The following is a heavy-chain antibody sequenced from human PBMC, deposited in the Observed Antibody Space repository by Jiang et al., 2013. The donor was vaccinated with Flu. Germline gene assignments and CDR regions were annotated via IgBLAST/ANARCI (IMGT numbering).Heavy chain of an antibody. Sequence: GAEVKKPGASVKVSCKASGYTFTNYGITWVRQAPGQGLEWMGWISAFNGNTNYAQKFQGRVTMTTDTSTYTAYMELRSLRSDDTAVYYCAREFLYCSSTSCYRGNDYWGQGALVTVSS. D-gene: IGHD2-2*02. CDR2: ISAFNGNT. J-gene: IGHJ4*02. CDR3: AREFLYCSSTSCYRGNDY. V-gene: IGHV1-18*01. CDR1: GYTFTNYG.